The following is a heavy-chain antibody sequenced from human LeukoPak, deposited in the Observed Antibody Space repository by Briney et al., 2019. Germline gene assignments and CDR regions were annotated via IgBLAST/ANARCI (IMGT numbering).Heavy chain of an antibody. D-gene: IGHD3-3*01. CDR1: GGSISSYY. J-gene: IGHJ4*02. V-gene: IGHV4-59*12. CDR2: IYYSGST. CDR3: AREITPSVLRFLGWPYYFDY. Sequence: PSETLSLTCTVSGGSISSYYWSWIRQPPGKGLEWIGYIYYSGSTNYNPSLKSRVTISVDTSKNRFSLKLSSVTAADTAVYYCAREITPSVLRFLGWPYYFDYWGQGTLVTVSS.